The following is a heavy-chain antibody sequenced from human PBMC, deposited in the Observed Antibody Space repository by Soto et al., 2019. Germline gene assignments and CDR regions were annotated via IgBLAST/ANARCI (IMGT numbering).Heavy chain of an antibody. D-gene: IGHD2-15*01. CDR3: TRWDGRCSGGSCFFDS. J-gene: IGHJ4*02. Sequence: EGQLVESGGGLVQSGGSLRLSCIASGFSLTQYWMSWVRQTTRKGLEWVSKINEDGTKRDYMESVEGRFTISRDNAKNSVSIRMNSLRADDTAVYFCTRWDGRCSGGSCFFDSWGQGTLVTVSS. CDR1: GFSLTQYW. CDR2: INEDGTKR. V-gene: IGHV3-7*01.